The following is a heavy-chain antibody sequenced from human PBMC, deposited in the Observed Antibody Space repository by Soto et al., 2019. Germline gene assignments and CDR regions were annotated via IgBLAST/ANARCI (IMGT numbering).Heavy chain of an antibody. CDR2: ISSSSSYI. CDR1: GFTFSSYS. J-gene: IGHJ4*02. Sequence: EVQLVESGGGLVKPGGSLRLSCAASGFTFSSYSMNWVRQAPGKGLEWVSSISSSSSYIYYADSVKGRFTISRDNAKNSLYLQMNSLRAEDTAVYYCQVVVAATRWIVDYWGQGTLVTVSS. V-gene: IGHV3-21*01. CDR3: QVVVAATRWIVDY. D-gene: IGHD2-15*01.